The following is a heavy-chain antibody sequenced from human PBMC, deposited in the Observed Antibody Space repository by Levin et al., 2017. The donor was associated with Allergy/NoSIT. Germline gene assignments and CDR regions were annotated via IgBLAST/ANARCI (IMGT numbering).Heavy chain of an antibody. CDR1: GFTFSNYA. CDR3: AKNGTSASSYRGPYFDH. V-gene: IGHV3-23*01. CDR2: ISGSGGTT. Sequence: GGSLRLSCAASGFTFSNYAMSWVRQAPGRGLEWVSTISGSGGTTYYADSVKGRFTVSRDNSRNTIYVQMNSLGAEDTAIYYCAKNGTSASSYRGPYFDHWGQGTLVTVST. D-gene: IGHD2-8*02. J-gene: IGHJ4*02.